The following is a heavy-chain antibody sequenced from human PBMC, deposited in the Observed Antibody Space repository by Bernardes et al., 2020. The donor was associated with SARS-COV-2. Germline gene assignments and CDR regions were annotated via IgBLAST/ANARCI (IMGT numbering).Heavy chain of an antibody. J-gene: IGHJ4*02. CDR3: ARGRRGIVATIRARWPFDY. CDR2: INHSGST. D-gene: IGHD5-12*01. Sequence: SETLSLTCAVYGGSFSGYYWSWIRQPPGKGLEWIGEINHSGSTNYNPSLKSRVTISVDTSKNQFSLKLSSVTAADTAVYYCARGRRGIVATIRARWPFDYWGQGTLVTVSS. CDR1: GGSFSGYY. V-gene: IGHV4-34*01.